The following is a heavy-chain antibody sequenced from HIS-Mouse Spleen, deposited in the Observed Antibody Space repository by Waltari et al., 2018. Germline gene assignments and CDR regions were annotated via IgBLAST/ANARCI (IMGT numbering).Heavy chain of an antibody. D-gene: IGHD7-27*01. V-gene: IGHV3-74*01. CDR3: ARTPRVNWGTDAFDI. Sequence: EVQLVESGGGLVQPGGSLRLSCAASGFTFSSYWMHWVRQVPGKGLVWVSRINSDGSSTSYADSVKGRFTISRDNAKNTLYLQMNSLRAEDTAVYYCARTPRVNWGTDAFDIWGQGTMVTVSS. J-gene: IGHJ3*02. CDR1: GFTFSSYW. CDR2: INSDGSST.